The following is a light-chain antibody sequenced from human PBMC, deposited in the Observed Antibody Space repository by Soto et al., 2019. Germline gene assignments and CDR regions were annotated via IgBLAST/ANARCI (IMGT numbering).Light chain of an antibody. V-gene: IGKV3-15*01. CDR1: QSVSSN. Sequence: EIVMTQSPATLSVSPGERATLSCRASQSVSSNLAWYQQKPGQAPRLLIYGASTRATGIPARFSGSGSGTEFNLTISSLPSEDFAVYYCQQYNNWPPRRTFGQGTKVDIK. J-gene: IGKJ1*01. CDR3: QQYNNWPPRRT. CDR2: GAS.